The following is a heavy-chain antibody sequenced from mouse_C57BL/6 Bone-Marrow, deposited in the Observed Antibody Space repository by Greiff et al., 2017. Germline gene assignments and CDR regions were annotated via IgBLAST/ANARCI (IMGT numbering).Heavy chain of an antibody. Sequence: EVQLQQSGPELVKSGASVKISCKASGYTFTDYYMNWVKQSYGKSLEWIGDINPNNGGTSYNQKFKGKATLTVVKSSSTADMELRSLTSEDSAVYYCARWGTTVLDYFDYWGQGTTLTVSS. CDR3: ARWGTTVLDYFDY. CDR2: INPNNGGT. D-gene: IGHD1-1*01. V-gene: IGHV1-26*01. J-gene: IGHJ2*01. CDR1: GYTFTDYY.